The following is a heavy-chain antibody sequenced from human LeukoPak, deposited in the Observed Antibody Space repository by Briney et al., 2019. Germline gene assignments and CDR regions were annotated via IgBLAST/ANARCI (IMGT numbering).Heavy chain of an antibody. V-gene: IGHV4-59*08. J-gene: IGHJ4*02. CDR1: GGSISSYY. D-gene: IGHD4-23*01. CDR2: IYYSGST. Sequence: PSGTLSLTCTVSGGSISSYYWSWIRQPPGKGLEWIGYIYYSGSTNYNPSLKSRVTISVDTSKNQFSLKLSSVTAADTAVYYCARSASNNSRKLTLNYWGQGTLVTVSS. CDR3: ARSASNNSRKLTLNY.